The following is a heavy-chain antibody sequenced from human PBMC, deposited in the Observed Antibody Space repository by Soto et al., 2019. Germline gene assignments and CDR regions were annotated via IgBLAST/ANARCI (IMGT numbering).Heavy chain of an antibody. CDR3: AKGPRTAQNDAFDI. CDR2: ISDSGGRT. V-gene: IGHV3-23*01. J-gene: IGHJ3*02. CDR1: GFTFSSYA. D-gene: IGHD2-21*02. Sequence: GGSLRLSCAASGFTFSSYAMNWVRQAPGKGLQWVSGISDSGGRTYYADSVKGRFTISRDDSKNTLYLQMNSLRPEDTAVYYCAKGPRTAQNDAFDIWGQGTMVNVSS.